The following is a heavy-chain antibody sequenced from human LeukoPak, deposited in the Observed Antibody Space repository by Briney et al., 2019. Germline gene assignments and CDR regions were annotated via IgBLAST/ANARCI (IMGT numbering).Heavy chain of an antibody. CDR2: LSYNVHS. D-gene: IGHD6-13*01. CDR3: ARVSVAGTGPDY. Sequence: PSETLSLTCTVSGGSVSSSNYYWSWIRQPPGKGLEWVGFLSYNVHSDYNPSLKSRVTISVDTSKNQFSLRLSSVTAADTAIYYCARVSVAGTGPDYWGQGTLVTVSS. J-gene: IGHJ4*02. V-gene: IGHV4-61*01. CDR1: GGSVSSSNYY.